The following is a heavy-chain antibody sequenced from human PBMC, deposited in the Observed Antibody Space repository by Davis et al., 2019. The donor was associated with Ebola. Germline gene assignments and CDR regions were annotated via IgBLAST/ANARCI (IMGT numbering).Heavy chain of an antibody. Sequence: ASVKVSCKASGYTFTSYYMHWVRQAPGQGLEWMGIINPSGGSTSYAQKFQGRVTMTRDTSTSTVYMELSRLRSDDTAVYYCAREKYCSGGSCYGYYFDYWGQGTLVTVSS. CDR1: GYTFTSYY. CDR3: AREKYCSGGSCYGYYFDY. D-gene: IGHD2-15*01. J-gene: IGHJ4*02. CDR2: INPSGGST. V-gene: IGHV1-46*01.